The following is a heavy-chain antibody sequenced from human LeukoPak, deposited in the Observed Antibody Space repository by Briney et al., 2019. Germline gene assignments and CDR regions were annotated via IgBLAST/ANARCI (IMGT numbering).Heavy chain of an antibody. D-gene: IGHD3-22*01. Sequence: SETLSLTCAVYGGSFSGYYWSWIRQPPGKGLEWIGEINYSGSTNYNPSLKSRVTISVDTSKNQFSLKVSSVTAADTAVYYCARLLDHDYDSSGYYPDAFDIWGQGTMVTVSS. CDR1: GGSFSGYY. CDR2: INYSGST. J-gene: IGHJ3*02. V-gene: IGHV4-34*01. CDR3: ARLLDHDYDSSGYYPDAFDI.